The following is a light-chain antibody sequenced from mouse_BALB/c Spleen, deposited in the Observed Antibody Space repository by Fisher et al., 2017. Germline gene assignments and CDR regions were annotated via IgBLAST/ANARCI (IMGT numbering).Light chain of an antibody. CDR2: RAS. V-gene: IGKV3-10*01. J-gene: IGKJ2*01. CDR3: QQNNEDPYT. CDR1: ESVDYDGDSY. Sequence: IVMTQTTASLAVSLGQRATISCRASESVDYDGDSYMNWYQQKPGQPPKLLIYRASNLESGIPARFSGSGSRTDFTLTIDPVEADDAATYYCQQNNEDPYTFGGGTKLEIK.